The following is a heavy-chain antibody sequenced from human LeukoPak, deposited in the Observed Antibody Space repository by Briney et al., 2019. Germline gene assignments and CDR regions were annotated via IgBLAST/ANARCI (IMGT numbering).Heavy chain of an antibody. D-gene: IGHD6-13*01. CDR2: INPSSGST. V-gene: IGHV1-46*01. CDR1: GSTFTRYY. J-gene: IGHJ4*02. Sequence: ASVKVSCKASGSTFTRYYIHWVRQAPGQGLDWMGMINPSSGSTRFAQMFQDRVTMTRDTSTSAVYMELSSLTSEDTAMYYCARTYSGSWSYCDSWGQGTLVTVSS. CDR3: ARTYSGSWSYCDS.